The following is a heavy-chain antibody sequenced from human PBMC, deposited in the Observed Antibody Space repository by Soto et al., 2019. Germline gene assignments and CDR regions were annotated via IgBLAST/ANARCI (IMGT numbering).Heavy chain of an antibody. J-gene: IGHJ6*01. CDR3: AMVDVYVTHSTQNV. V-gene: IGHV1-18*01. Sequence: XSVKVSCKTFGSTFTRYGIGWARQAPGQGLEWMGWINTXNGNTXHAQHPQGTVXXTTNTSTXXDYIELSSMRSNDTAIYHRAMVDVYVTHSTQNVWGQGTTVTASS. D-gene: IGHD3-16*01. CDR2: INTXNGNT. CDR1: GSTFTRYG.